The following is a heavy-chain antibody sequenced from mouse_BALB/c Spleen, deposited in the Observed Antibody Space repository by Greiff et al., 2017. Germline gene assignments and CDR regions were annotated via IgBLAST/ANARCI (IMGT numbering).Heavy chain of an antibody. CDR1: GFSLTSYG. V-gene: IGHV2-3*01. J-gene: IGHJ4*01. CDR2: IWGDGST. D-gene: IGHD2-14*01. CDR3: AKPGTIGTTGAMDY. Sequence: VQVVASGPGLVAPSQSLSITCTVSGFSLTSYGVSWVRQPPGKGLEWLGVIWGDGSTNYHSALISRLSISKDNSKSQVFLKLNSLQTDDTATYYCAKPGTIGTTGAMDYWGQGTSVTVSS.